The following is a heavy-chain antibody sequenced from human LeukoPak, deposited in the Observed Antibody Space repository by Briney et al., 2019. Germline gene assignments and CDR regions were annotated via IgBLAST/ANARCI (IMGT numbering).Heavy chain of an antibody. CDR3: ARDLDDFEPYYYAMDI. CDR2: INPNSGGT. V-gene: IGHV1-2*06. J-gene: IGHJ6*02. CDR1: GYTFTGYY. D-gene: IGHD3-3*01. Sequence: GASVKVSCKASGYTFTGYYMHWVRQAPGQGLEWMGRINPNSGGTNYAQKFQGRVTMTRDTSISPAYMELSRLRSDDTAVYYCARDLDDFEPYYYAMDICGQGTTVTVSS.